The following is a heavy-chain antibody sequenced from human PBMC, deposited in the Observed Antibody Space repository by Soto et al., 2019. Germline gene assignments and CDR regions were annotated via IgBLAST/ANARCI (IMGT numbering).Heavy chain of an antibody. V-gene: IGHV3-23*01. CDR3: AKDGFDFWSGTPAPFDP. D-gene: IGHD3-3*01. Sequence: WGSLRLSCAASGCTFISYAISWVRQAPGKGLEWVSAISGSGGSTYYADSVKGRFTISRDNSKNTLYLQMNSLRAEDTAVYYCAKDGFDFWSGTPAPFDPWGQGTLVTVSS. CDR1: GCTFISYA. J-gene: IGHJ5*02. CDR2: ISGSGGST.